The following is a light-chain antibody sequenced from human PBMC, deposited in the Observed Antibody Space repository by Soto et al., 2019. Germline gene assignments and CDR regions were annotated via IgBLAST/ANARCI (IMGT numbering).Light chain of an antibody. V-gene: IGKV1-5*01. CDR1: ESIRTW. CDR3: QQYTNYPRT. Sequence: DIQMTQSPSTLSASVGDRVTITCRASESIRTWLAWYQHKPGKAPNFLIYDASTLESGVPSRVSGSGSGTEFTLTISSLQPDDFATYYCQQYTNYPRTFGQGTKGQIK. J-gene: IGKJ1*01. CDR2: DAS.